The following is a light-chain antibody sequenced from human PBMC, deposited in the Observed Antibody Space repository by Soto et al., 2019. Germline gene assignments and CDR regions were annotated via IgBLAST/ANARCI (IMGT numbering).Light chain of an antibody. CDR3: CSCGATFYL. V-gene: IGLV2-11*01. J-gene: IGLJ1*01. Sequence: QSVLTQPPSVSGSPGQSVTISCTGTSSDVDDYNYVSWFQQHPGKAPKLMIYDVSDRPSGVPDRFSGSKSGNTASLTISGLQAEDDADYYCCSCGATFYLFGTGTKLTVL. CDR2: DVS. CDR1: SSDVDDYNY.